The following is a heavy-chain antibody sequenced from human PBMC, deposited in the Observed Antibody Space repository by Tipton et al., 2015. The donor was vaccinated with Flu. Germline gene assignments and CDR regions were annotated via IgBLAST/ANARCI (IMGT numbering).Heavy chain of an antibody. CDR3: AKDRGGTSGYYPAPCDY. CDR1: GFAFSSYA. V-gene: IGHV3-23*01. J-gene: IGHJ4*02. Sequence: SLRLSCAASGFAFSSYAMDWVRQAPGKGLEWVSAVSASGGNTYYAGSVKGRFTISRDNSKNTLYLQMNSLSAEDTAVYYCAKDRGGTSGYYPAPCDYWGQGTLTTVSS. D-gene: IGHD3-22*01. CDR2: VSASGGNT.